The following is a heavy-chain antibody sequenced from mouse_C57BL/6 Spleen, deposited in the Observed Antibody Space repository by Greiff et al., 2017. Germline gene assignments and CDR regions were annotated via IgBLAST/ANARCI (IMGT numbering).Heavy chain of an antibody. Sequence: EVKLMESEGGLVQPGSSMKLSCPVSGFTFSDYYMAWVRQVPEKGLDWVANINYDGSSTYYLDSLKSRFIISRENAKNIRYLQMSSLKSEDTATYYCARDSLYAMGYWGQGTSVTVSS. CDR2: INYDGSST. CDR3: ARDSLYAMGY. V-gene: IGHV5-16*01. CDR1: GFTFSDYY. J-gene: IGHJ4*01.